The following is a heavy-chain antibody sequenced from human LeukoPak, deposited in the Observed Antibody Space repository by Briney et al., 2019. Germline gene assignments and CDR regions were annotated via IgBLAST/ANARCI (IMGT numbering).Heavy chain of an antibody. Sequence: SVKVSCKASGGTFSSYAISWVRQAPGQGLEWMGGIIPIFGTANYAQKFQGRVTITADESTSTAYMELSSLRSEDTAVYYCAREGQQLKHFDYWGQGTLVTVSS. D-gene: IGHD1-1*01. CDR2: IIPIFGTA. CDR1: GGTFSSYA. CDR3: AREGQQLKHFDY. J-gene: IGHJ4*02. V-gene: IGHV1-69*13.